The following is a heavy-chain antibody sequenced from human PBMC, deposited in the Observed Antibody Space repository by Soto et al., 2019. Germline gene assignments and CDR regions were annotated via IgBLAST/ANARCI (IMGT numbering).Heavy chain of an antibody. CDR3: AKSIVVVPASDNGVDV. J-gene: IGHJ6*02. V-gene: IGHV3-23*01. D-gene: IGHD2-2*01. CDR2: ISGSGGST. CDR1: GFTFSSYA. Sequence: GGSLRLSCAASGFTFSSYAMSWVRQAPGKGLEWVSAISGSGGSTYYADSVKGRFTISRDNSKNTLYLQMNSLRAEDTAVYYCAKSIVVVPASDNGVDVWGQGATVTVSS.